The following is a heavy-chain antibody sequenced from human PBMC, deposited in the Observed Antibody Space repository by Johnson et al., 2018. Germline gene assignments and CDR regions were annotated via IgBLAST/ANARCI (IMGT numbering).Heavy chain of an antibody. CDR3: TRDVSSPYSYAVFDI. D-gene: IGHD3-16*01. CDR1: GFPFSDYW. V-gene: IGHV3-74*03. Sequence: VQLVQSGGGLVQPGGSLRLSCAASGFPFSDYWMNWVRQAPGEGLVWVSRIHSGGTITTYAESVRGRFTISRDNAKNMLYLQMNSLGVEDTAVYYCTRDVSSPYSYAVFDIWGQGTMVAVS. J-gene: IGHJ3*02. CDR2: IHSGGTIT.